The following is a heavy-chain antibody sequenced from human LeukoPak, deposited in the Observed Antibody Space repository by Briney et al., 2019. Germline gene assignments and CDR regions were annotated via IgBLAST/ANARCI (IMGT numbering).Heavy chain of an antibody. Sequence: PSETLSLTCTVSGGSISSSSYYWGWIRQPPGKGLEWIGSIYYSGSTYYNPSLKSRVTISVDTSKNQFSLKLSSVTAADTAVYYCARAKGVYCSGGSCYFSDYWGQGTLVTVSS. CDR3: ARAKGVYCSGGSCYFSDY. CDR1: GGSISSSSYY. D-gene: IGHD2-15*01. J-gene: IGHJ4*02. CDR2: IYYSGST. V-gene: IGHV4-39*07.